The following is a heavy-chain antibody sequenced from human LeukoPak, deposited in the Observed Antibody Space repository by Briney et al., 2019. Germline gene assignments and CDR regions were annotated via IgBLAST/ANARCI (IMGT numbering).Heavy chain of an antibody. J-gene: IGHJ6*02. V-gene: IGHV4-59*01. Sequence: SETLSLTCTVSGGSISSYYWSWIRQPPGKGLEWIGYIYYSGSTNYNPSLKSRVTISVDTSKNQSSLKLSSVTAADTAVYYCARDRGIVATIADYYYYGMGVWGQGTTVTVSS. D-gene: IGHD5-12*01. CDR1: GGSISSYY. CDR3: ARDRGIVATIADYYYYGMGV. CDR2: IYYSGST.